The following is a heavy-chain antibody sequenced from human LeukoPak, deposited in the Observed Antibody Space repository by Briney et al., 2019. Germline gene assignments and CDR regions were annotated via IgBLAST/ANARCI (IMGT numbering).Heavy chain of an antibody. D-gene: IGHD6-6*01. J-gene: IGHJ4*02. V-gene: IGHV1-8*02. CDR2: MNPNSRNT. CDR3: ARGGQLEG. CDR1: GYTFTVHF. Sequence: ASVKVSCKTSGYTFTVHFMYWVRQATGQGLEWMGWMNPNSRNTGYAQKFQGRVTMTRNTSISTAYMELSSLRSEDTAVYYCARGGQLEGWGQGTLVTVSS.